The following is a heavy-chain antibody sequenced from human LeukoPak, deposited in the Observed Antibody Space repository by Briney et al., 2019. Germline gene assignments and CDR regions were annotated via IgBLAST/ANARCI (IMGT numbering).Heavy chain of an antibody. CDR3: ARKTSSFSPLDY. D-gene: IGHD3-3*02. J-gene: IGHJ4*02. V-gene: IGHV3-66*02. Sequence: GGSLRLSCAASGFTVSNNYMSWVRQAPGKGLEWVSAIYSGGSTYYADSVKGRFTLSKDNSRNTLYLQMNGLRAEDTAVYYCARKTSSFSPLDYWGQGTLVTVSS. CDR1: GFTVSNNY. CDR2: IYSGGST.